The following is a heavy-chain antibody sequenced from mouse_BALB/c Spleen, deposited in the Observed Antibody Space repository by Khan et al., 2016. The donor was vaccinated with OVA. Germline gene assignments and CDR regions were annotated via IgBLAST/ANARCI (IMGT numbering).Heavy chain of an antibody. CDR3: AREGAYYRSDGWFAY. CDR1: GYTFTSYT. V-gene: IGHV1-4*01. D-gene: IGHD2-14*01. Sequence: VELVESGTELARPGASVKMSCKASGYTFTSYTMHWVKQRPGQGLEWIGYINPSSGYTNYNQKFKDKATLTADKSSITAYMQLSSLTSEDSAVXYCAREGAYYRSDGWFAYWGQGTLVTVSA. CDR2: INPSSGYT. J-gene: IGHJ3*01.